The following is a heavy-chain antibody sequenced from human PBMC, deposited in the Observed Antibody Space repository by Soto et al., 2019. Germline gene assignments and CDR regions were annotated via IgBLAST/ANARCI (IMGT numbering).Heavy chain of an antibody. CDR3: ARQGKSYMSPRAPQGMDV. CDR1: GYTFINYF. V-gene: IGHV1-2*02. Sequence: GASVKVSCKSSGYTFINYFVHWVRQAPGQGLEWMGWINPHSGDTHYAQKFQGRVTMTRDMSIRTVFMEVTSLTSGDSALYFCARQGKSYMSPRAPQGMDVCYKGTSVTVST. D-gene: IGHD2-2*02. J-gene: IGHJ6*04. CDR2: INPHSGDT.